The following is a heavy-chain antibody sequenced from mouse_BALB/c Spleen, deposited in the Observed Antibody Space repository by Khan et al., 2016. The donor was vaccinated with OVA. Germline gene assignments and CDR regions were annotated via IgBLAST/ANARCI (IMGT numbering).Heavy chain of an antibody. CDR1: GYTFTDYV. V-gene: IGHV1-77*01. CDR2: IYPGSGST. CDR3: AKTYASWFAY. D-gene: IGHD1-1*02. J-gene: IGHJ3*01. Sequence: QVQLKQSGPELVKPGASVKMSCKTSGYTFTDYVINWMKQRPGQGLEWIGEIYPGSGSTYYNEKFKDKSTLTADKSSSTAYMQLSSLTSEDSAVYFCAKTYASWFAYWGQGTLVTGSA.